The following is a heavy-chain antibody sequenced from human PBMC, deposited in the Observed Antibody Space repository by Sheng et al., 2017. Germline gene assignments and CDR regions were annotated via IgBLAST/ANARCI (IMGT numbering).Heavy chain of an antibody. CDR2: IYYSGSS. Sequence: QMQVQESGPGLVKPSETLSLTCSVSGGSISSTSSYWGWIRQPPGKGLEWIGTIYYSGSSYYNPSLKSRVTVSIDTSKNQFSLKLSSVTAADTAVYYCARASDDLPXNWFDPGARDPGHRLL. CDR3: ARASDDLPXNWFDP. J-gene: IGHJ5*02. CDR1: GGSISSTSSY. D-gene: IGHD2-21*01. V-gene: IGHV4-39*07.